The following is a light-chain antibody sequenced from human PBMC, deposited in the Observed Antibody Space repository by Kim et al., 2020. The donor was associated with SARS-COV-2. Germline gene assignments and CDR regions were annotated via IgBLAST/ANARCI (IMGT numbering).Light chain of an antibody. CDR1: QGISSY. V-gene: IGKV1-9*01. CDR3: QQLNKYPRT. CDR2: AAS. Sequence: DIQLTQSPSFLSASVGDRVTITCRASQGISSYLAWYQQKPGKDPKLLIYAASTLQSGVTSRFSGSGSGTEFTLTISSLQPEDFATYFCQQLNKYPRTFGQGTKVDIK. J-gene: IGKJ1*01.